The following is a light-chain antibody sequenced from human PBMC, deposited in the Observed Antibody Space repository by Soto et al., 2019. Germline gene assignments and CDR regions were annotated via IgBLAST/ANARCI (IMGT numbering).Light chain of an antibody. V-gene: IGLV2-14*01. J-gene: IGLJ1*01. CDR2: DVG. CDR3: NSYRSGSTDV. CDR1: SSDIGGYNF. Sequence: SALTQPASVSGSPGQSITIACTGTSSDIGGYNFVSWYQQHPVKAPKLRIYDVGIRPSGLPNRFSGSKSSNTASLTIAGLKAEDESHYYCNSYRSGSTDVFGTGTKLTAL.